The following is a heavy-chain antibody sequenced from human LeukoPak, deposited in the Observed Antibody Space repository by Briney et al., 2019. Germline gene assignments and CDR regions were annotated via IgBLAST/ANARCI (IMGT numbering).Heavy chain of an antibody. V-gene: IGHV4-59*01. J-gene: IGHJ4*02. D-gene: IGHD3-10*01. CDR2: IYYSGST. CDR3: ARYRVGSAMVPHYFDY. Sequence: SETLALTCTVSGGSISSYYWSRIRQPPGKGLEWIGYIYYSGSTKYNPSLKSRVTISVDTSKNQFSLKLTSVTAADTAVYYCARYRVGSAMVPHYFDYWGQGALVTVSS. CDR1: GGSISSYY.